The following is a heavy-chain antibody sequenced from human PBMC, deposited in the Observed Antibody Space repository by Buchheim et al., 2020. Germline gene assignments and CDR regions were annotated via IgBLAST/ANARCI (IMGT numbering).Heavy chain of an antibody. J-gene: IGHJ4*02. Sequence: EVQLLESGGGLVQPGGSLRLSCAASGFTFSSYAMSWVRQAPGKGLEWVSAISGSGGSTYYADSVKGRFTISRDNSKNTLYLEMNSLRAEDTAVYYCAKQGYYDSSGYYYVIYFDYWGQGTL. CDR3: AKQGYYDSSGYYYVIYFDY. V-gene: IGHV3-23*01. CDR2: ISGSGGST. D-gene: IGHD3-22*01. CDR1: GFTFSSYA.